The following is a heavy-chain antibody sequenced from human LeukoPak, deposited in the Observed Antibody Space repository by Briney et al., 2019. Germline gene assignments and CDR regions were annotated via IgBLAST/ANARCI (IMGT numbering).Heavy chain of an antibody. CDR2: IYSGGST. V-gene: IGHV3-66*01. CDR1: GFTVSSNY. Sequence: GGSLRLSCAASGFTVSSNYMSWVRQAPGKGLEWVSVIYSGGSTYYADSVKGRFTISRDNSKNTLYLQMNSLRAEDTAVYYCARDVLASSGWPTSHFDCWGQGALVTVSS. D-gene: IGHD6-19*01. J-gene: IGHJ4*02. CDR3: ARDVLASSGWPTSHFDC.